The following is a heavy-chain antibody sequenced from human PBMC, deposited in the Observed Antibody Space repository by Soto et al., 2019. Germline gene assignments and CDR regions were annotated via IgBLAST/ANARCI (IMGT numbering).Heavy chain of an antibody. Sequence: QVHLVQSGTEVKKPGSSVRVSCQASGGTFRDYGVSWVRQAPGQGLEWIGGILPIVGTTNYAKKFQDRVTITADGSTGTVYMELRSLTSEDKAVYYCGRGGFYSQEVCYSRGGEIDHWAQGTLVTVSS. J-gene: IGHJ4*02. CDR2: ILPIVGTT. CDR1: GGTFRDYG. CDR3: GRGGFYSQEVCYSRGGEIDH. D-gene: IGHD2-8*01. V-gene: IGHV1-69*01.